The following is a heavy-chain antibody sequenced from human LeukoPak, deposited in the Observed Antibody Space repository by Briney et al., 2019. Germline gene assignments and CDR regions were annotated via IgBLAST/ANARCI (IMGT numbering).Heavy chain of an antibody. J-gene: IGHJ4*02. CDR2: IVPIFGTA. D-gene: IGHD7-27*01. V-gene: IGHV1-69*13. CDR3: ARETSNQTGDWRYYFDY. Sequence: GASVKVSCKASGGTFSSYAISWVRQAPGQGLEWMGGIVPIFGTANYAQKFQGRVTITADESKSTAYMELSSLRSEDTAVYYCARETSNQTGDWRYYFDYWGQGTLVTVSS. CDR1: GGTFSSYA.